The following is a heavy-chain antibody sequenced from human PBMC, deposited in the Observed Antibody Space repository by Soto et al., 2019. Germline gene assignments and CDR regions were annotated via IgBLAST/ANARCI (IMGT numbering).Heavy chain of an antibody. D-gene: IGHD3-22*01. Sequence: PGESLKISCKGSGYSFTSYWIAWVRQMPGKXLEWLGIIYPGDSDTRYSPSFQGQVTISADKSISTAYLQWSSLKASDTAMYYCARHRGVGYYDSSGPNDAFDIWGQGTMVTVSS. CDR2: IYPGDSDT. CDR3: ARHRGVGYYDSSGPNDAFDI. V-gene: IGHV5-51*01. J-gene: IGHJ3*02. CDR1: GYSFTSYW.